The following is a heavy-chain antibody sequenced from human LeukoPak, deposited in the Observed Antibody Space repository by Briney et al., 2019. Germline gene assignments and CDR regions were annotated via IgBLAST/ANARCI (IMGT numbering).Heavy chain of an antibody. Sequence: GGSLRLSCAASGFTFNIYVLAWVRQAPGKGRKWVSSISGSGDTTYYAESVKGRFTISRDNLKNTLYLKMTNLRAEDTALYYCTKARVLSSFDVWGQGTLVTVSS. CDR3: TKARVLSSFDV. CDR1: GFTFNIYV. V-gene: IGHV3-23*01. CDR2: ISGSGDTT. D-gene: IGHD3-16*02. J-gene: IGHJ4*02.